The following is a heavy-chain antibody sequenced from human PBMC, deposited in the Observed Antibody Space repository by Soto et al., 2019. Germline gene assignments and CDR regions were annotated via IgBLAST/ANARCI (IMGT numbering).Heavy chain of an antibody. CDR3: ARRKGDYYDSSGYHYYFDY. CDR1: GGTFTDYY. Sequence: QVQLVQSGAEVKKPGSSVKVSCKASGGTFTDYYVHWVRQAPGQVLEWMGWINPNSGGTKSAQKFQGRVTMTRDTSISTAYMELSRLRSDDTAVYYCARRKGDYYDSSGYHYYFDYWGQGTLVTVSS. D-gene: IGHD3-22*01. V-gene: IGHV1-2*02. CDR2: INPNSGGT. J-gene: IGHJ4*02.